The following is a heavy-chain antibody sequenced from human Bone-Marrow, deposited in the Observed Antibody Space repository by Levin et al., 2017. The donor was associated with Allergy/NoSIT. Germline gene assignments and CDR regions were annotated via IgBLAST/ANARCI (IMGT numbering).Heavy chain of an antibody. CDR1: GGSISSSNYY. Sequence: SQTLSLTCTVSGGSISSSNYYWGWIRQSPGKGLEWIGTLYNTGSTYYNPSLKSRVTISVDTSKNQFSLKLSSVTAADTAVYYCALTYCSGTSCTSAFDYWGQGTLVTVSS. V-gene: IGHV4-39*01. CDR2: LYNTGST. J-gene: IGHJ4*02. CDR3: ALTYCSGTSCTSAFDY. D-gene: IGHD2-2*01.